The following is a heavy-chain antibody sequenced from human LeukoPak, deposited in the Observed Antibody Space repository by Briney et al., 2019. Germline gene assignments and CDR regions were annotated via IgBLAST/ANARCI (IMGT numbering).Heavy chain of an antibody. D-gene: IGHD6-13*01. V-gene: IGHV3-30-3*01. CDR2: ISYDGSNK. CDR1: GFTFSSYA. Sequence: PGGSLRLSCAASGFTFSSYAMHWVRQAPGKGLEWVAVISYDGSNKYYADSVKGRFTISRDNSKNTLYLQMNSLRAEDTVVYYCARDLGRTAAAGTLDNYWGQGTLVTVSS. J-gene: IGHJ4*02. CDR3: ARDLGRTAAAGTLDNY.